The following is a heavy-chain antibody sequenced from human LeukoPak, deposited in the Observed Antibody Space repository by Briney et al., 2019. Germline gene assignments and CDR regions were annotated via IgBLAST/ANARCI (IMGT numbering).Heavy chain of an antibody. CDR3: ARAAYCSSTSCYRRINWFDP. CDR2: INHSGST. D-gene: IGHD2-2*02. J-gene: IGHJ5*02. CDR1: GRYFSGYY. V-gene: IGHV4-34*01. Sequence: SETLSLTCAVYGRYFSGYYWSWIRQPPGKGLEWIGEINHSGSTNYNPSLKSRVTISVDTSKNQFSLKLSSVTAADTAVYYCARAAYCSSTSCYRRINWFDPWGQGTLVTVSS.